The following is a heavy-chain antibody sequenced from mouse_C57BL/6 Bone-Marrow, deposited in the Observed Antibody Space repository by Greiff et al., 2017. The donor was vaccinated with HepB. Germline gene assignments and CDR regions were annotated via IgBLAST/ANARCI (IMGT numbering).Heavy chain of an antibody. CDR1: GYAFSSSW. V-gene: IGHV1-82*01. Sequence: VQLQQSGPELVKPGASVKISCKASGYAFSSSWMNWVKQRPGKGLEWIGRIYPGDGDTNYNGKFKGKATLTADKSSSTAYMQLSSLTSEDSAVYFCARKTGYAMTTGVKEPQSPSPQ. CDR2: IYPGDGDT. CDR3: ARKTGYAMTT. J-gene: IGHJ4*01. D-gene: IGHD4-1*01.